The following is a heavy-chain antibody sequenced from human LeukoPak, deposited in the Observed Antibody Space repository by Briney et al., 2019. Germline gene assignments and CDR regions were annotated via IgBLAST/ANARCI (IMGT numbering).Heavy chain of an antibody. V-gene: IGHV4-59*01. CDR2: IYYSGST. D-gene: IGHD4-11*01. Sequence: SETLSLTCSVSGGSISSDYWSWLRQPPGKGLEWIGYIYYSGSTYYNPSLKSRITISVDTSKNQFSLKLSSVTAADTAVYYCARGFYSPHYWGQGTLVSVSS. CDR1: GGSISSDY. J-gene: IGHJ4*02. CDR3: ARGFYSPHY.